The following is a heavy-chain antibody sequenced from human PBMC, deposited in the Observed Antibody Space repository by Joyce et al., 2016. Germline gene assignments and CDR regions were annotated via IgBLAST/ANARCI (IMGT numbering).Heavy chain of an antibody. CDR2: LDSGGDR. Sequence: EVQLVESGGDLIRPGGCLRLACAASGFTVSSTYMTWVRQAPGEGLGWFSVLDSGGDRFYADSVKGRFTISRVSSTNTLYRQMNNLKVDDTAVYFCARGVLSWGQGTLVTVAS. J-gene: IGHJ5*02. CDR1: GFTVSSTY. V-gene: IGHV3-53*01. D-gene: IGHD5/OR15-5a*01. CDR3: ARGVLS.